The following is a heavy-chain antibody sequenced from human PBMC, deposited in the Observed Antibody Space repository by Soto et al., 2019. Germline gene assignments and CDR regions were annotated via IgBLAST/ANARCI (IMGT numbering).Heavy chain of an antibody. CDR1: GYNFTTYG. CDR2: ISGHNGHT. CDR3: ARYQPYSTGYYYFDH. V-gene: IGHV1-18*01. D-gene: IGHD6-19*01. J-gene: IGHJ4*02. Sequence: QVQLVQSGAEVKKPGASVKVSCKTSGYNFTTYGVSWVRQAPGQGLEWMGWISGHNGHTNYAQTFLGRVTMTIDTSPTTVYMELRSLRSDDTAVYYCARYQPYSTGYYYFDHWGQGTLAIVTS.